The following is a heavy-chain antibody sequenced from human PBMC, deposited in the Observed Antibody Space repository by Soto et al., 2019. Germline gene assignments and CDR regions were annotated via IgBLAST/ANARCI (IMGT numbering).Heavy chain of an antibody. D-gene: IGHD1-26*01. CDR3: ARTRIVGPYYYYSGMDV. V-gene: IGHV1-69*01. CDR1: GGTFSSYA. CDR2: IIPIFGTA. J-gene: IGHJ6*02. Sequence: QVQLVQSGAEVKKPGCSVKVSCKASGGTFSSYAISWVRQAPGQGLEWMGGIIPIFGTANYAQKLQGRVTITADESTSTAYMELSSLRSEDTAVYYCARTRIVGPYYYYSGMDVWGQGTTVTVSS.